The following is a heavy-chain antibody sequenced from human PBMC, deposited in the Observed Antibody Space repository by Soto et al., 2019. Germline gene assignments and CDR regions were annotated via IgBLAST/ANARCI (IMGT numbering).Heavy chain of an antibody. CDR3: AKVPLGSSGYYPFDY. V-gene: IGHV3-30*18. D-gene: IGHD3-22*01. CDR1: GFTFSSYG. J-gene: IGHJ4*02. CDR2: ISYDGSNK. Sequence: GGSLRLSCAASGFTFSSYGMHWVRQAPGKGLEWVAVISYDGSNKYYADSVKGRFTISRDNSKNTLYLQMNSLRAEDTAAYYCAKVPLGSSGYYPFDYWGQGTLVTVSS.